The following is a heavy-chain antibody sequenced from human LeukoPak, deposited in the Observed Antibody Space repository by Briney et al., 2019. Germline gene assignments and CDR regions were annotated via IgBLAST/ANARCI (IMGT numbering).Heavy chain of an antibody. CDR2: IYTSGST. V-gene: IGHV4-61*02. CDR1: GGSISSGGYY. J-gene: IGHJ3*02. CDR3: ARNGIAVAGGPPWGAFDI. D-gene: IGHD6-19*01. Sequence: SQTLSLTCTVSGGSISSGGYYWSWIRQPAGKGLEWIGRIYTSGSTNYNPSLKSRVTISVDTSKNQFPLKLSSVTAADTAVYYCARNGIAVAGGPPWGAFDIWGQGTMVTVSS.